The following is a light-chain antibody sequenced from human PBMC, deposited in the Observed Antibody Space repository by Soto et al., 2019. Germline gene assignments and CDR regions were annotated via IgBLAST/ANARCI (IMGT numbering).Light chain of an antibody. V-gene: IGLV1-44*01. CDR3: AAWDDSLSGWV. J-gene: IGLJ3*02. CDR1: SSNIETNS. Sequence: QSVLTQPPSASGTPGQRVSISCSGGSSNIETNSVNWYLQLPGTAPKLIIYSDNQRPSGVPVRFSASKSGSSASLAISGLQSEDEADYYCAAWDDSLSGWVFGGGTNVTVL. CDR2: SDN.